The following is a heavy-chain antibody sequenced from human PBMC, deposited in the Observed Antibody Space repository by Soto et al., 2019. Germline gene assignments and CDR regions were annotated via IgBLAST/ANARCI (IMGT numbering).Heavy chain of an antibody. CDR2: FHYTGGT. Sequence: SAPLSLACTVSGSSISSSRSYWGRVPQPPGQGLEWIVSFHYTGGTYRTAYNPPLKSRVTISDATSKRQFSLHLRSVTAADTAGEYGACHCEGNSEWVSGYYYFDYWGQGTLVTVSS. J-gene: IGHJ4*02. V-gene: IGHV4-39*01. CDR1: GSSISSSRSY. D-gene: IGHD3-3*01. CDR3: ACHCEGNSEWVSGYYYFDY.